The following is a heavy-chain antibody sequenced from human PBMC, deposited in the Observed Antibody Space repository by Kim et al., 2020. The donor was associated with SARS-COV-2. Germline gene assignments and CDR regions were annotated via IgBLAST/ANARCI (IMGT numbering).Heavy chain of an antibody. Sequence: GSLRLSCAASGFTFSSNWMHWVRQGPGKGLVWVSRINADGTYTTYAESVRGRFTISRDNAKNTVFLQMNSLRAEDTAVYYCARGGSGYTSVWGHGTMVTVSS. CDR3: ARGGSGYTSV. D-gene: IGHD5-18*01. V-gene: IGHV3-74*01. CDR2: INADGTYT. J-gene: IGHJ3*01. CDR1: GFTFSSNW.